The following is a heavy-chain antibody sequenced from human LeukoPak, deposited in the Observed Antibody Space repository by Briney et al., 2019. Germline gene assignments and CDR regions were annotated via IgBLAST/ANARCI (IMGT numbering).Heavy chain of an antibody. Sequence: PSETLSLTCAVYGGSFSGYYWSWIRQPPGKGLEWIGEINRSGSTNYNPSLKSRVTISVDTSKNQFSLKLSSVTAADTAVYYCARGRIAAAGSLNYWGQGTLVTVSS. J-gene: IGHJ4*02. D-gene: IGHD6-13*01. V-gene: IGHV4-34*01. CDR1: GGSFSGYY. CDR2: INRSGST. CDR3: ARGRIAAAGSLNY.